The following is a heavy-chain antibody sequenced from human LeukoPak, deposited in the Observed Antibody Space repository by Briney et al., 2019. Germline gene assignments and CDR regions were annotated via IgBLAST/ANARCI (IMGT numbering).Heavy chain of an antibody. Sequence: GGSLRLSCAASGFMFSGYSMNWVRQAPGKGLEWVSSISSSSSYIYYADSVKGRFTISRDNVKDSLYLQMNSLRAEDTAVYYCARDPNYDFWSGYYVAYFDYWGQGTLVTVSS. D-gene: IGHD3-3*01. CDR3: ARDPNYDFWSGYYVAYFDY. J-gene: IGHJ4*02. V-gene: IGHV3-21*01. CDR2: ISSSSSYI. CDR1: GFMFSGYS.